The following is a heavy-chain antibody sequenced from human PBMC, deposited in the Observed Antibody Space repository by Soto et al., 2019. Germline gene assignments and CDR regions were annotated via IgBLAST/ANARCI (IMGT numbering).Heavy chain of an antibody. D-gene: IGHD3-9*01. Sequence: HPGGSLRLSCAASGFTLAKYTMGWVRQTPRKGLEWVAESYSSGGTEYADSVKGRFTISRDNSKNTLFLQMKNLRVEDTALYYCATDGEPDGIWTFHPWGQATLVTVAS. CDR1: GFTLAKYT. V-gene: IGHV3-23*01. CDR2: SYSSGGT. CDR3: ATDGEPDGIWTFHP. J-gene: IGHJ5*02.